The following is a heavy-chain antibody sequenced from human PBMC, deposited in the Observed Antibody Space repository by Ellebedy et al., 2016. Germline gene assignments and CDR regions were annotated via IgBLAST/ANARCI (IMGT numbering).Heavy chain of an antibody. CDR2: ISGDGGST. J-gene: IGHJ5*02. V-gene: IGHV3-23*01. CDR3: ARWQGFCSITSCYRWFDT. CDR1: GFMFRNFF. D-gene: IGHD2-2*01. Sequence: GESLKISXATSGFMFRNFFMSWVRQTPGKGLEWVSTISGDGGSTYFADSVKGRFTISRDNSKNTMYLQMNSLRADDTAVYYCARWQGFCSITSCYRWFDTWGQGTLVTVSS.